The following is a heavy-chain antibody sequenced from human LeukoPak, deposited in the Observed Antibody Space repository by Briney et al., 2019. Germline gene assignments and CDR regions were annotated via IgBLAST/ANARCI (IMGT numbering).Heavy chain of an antibody. Sequence: ASVKVSCKASGYTFTSYGISWVRQAPGQGLEWMGWISAYNGNTNYAQKFQGRVTMTRDTSISTAYMELSRLRSDDTAVYYCVYYYDSSGYYIDDYWGQGTLVTVSS. D-gene: IGHD3-22*01. CDR2: ISAYNGNT. CDR3: VYYYDSSGYYIDDY. CDR1: GYTFTSYG. V-gene: IGHV1-18*01. J-gene: IGHJ4*02.